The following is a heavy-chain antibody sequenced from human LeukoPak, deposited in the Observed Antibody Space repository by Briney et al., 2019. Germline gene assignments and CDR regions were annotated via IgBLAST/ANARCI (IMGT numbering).Heavy chain of an antibody. CDR2: INNDGSST. CDR1: GYAFSGDW. J-gene: IGHJ4*02. Sequence: GGSLRLSCKGSGYAFSGDWMHWVRQAPGKGLVWVSRINNDGSSTGYADSVTGRFTISGDNAKNTLFLQMSSLRAEDTAVYYCASFNPISLSDYWGQGTLVTVSS. CDR3: ASFNPISLSDY. D-gene: IGHD1-14*01. V-gene: IGHV3-74*01.